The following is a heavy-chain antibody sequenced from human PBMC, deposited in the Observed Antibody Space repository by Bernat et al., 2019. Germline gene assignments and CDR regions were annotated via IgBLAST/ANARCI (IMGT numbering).Heavy chain of an antibody. D-gene: IGHD6-13*01. Sequence: QVQLQQWGAGLLKPSETLSLTCAVFGGSFSGYYWSWIRQPPGKGLEWIGEINHSGCTNYNPSLKSRVTISVDTSKNQFSLQLSSVTAADTAVYYCARGEIWYEYYYYYMDVWGKGTTVTVSS. V-gene: IGHV4-34*01. J-gene: IGHJ6*03. CDR2: INHSGCT. CDR3: ARGEIWYEYYYYYMDV. CDR1: GGSFSGYY.